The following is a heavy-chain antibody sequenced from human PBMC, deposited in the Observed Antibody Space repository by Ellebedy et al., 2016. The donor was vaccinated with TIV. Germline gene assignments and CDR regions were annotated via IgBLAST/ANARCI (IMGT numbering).Heavy chain of an antibody. V-gene: IGHV3-66*01. J-gene: IGHJ4*02. Sequence: GESLKISCAASGFTVSSNSMTWVRQAPGKGLEWVSVISSGGNTYYADSVRGRFTISRDNSKNTLYLQMNSRRVEDMAIYYCARGGALDYWGQGTLVTVSS. CDR1: GFTVSSNS. CDR2: ISSGGNT. CDR3: ARGGALDY.